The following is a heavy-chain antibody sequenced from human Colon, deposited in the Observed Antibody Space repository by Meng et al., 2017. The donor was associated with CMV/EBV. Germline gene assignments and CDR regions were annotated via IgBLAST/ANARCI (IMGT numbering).Heavy chain of an antibody. CDR1: GDSVSTYSAA. V-gene: IGHV6-1*01. D-gene: IGHD1-26*01. CDR3: ARAYASGYLDY. Sequence: QSRSLTGDISGDSVSTYSAAWHWIRQSPSRGLEWLGRAYYRSKWYLDYAVSVKSRIIISPDTSKNQFSLQLSSVTPEDTAMYYCARAYASGYLDYWGQGTLVTVSS. CDR2: AYYRSKWYL. J-gene: IGHJ4*02.